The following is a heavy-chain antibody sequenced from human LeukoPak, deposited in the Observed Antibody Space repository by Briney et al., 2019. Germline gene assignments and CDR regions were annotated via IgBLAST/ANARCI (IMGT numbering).Heavy chain of an antibody. D-gene: IGHD2/OR15-2a*01. CDR2: INPSDGST. J-gene: IGHJ4*02. V-gene: IGHV1-46*01. CDR3: ARHQGAGEYPFDY. Sequence: ASEKVSCKASGYTFTSYYMHWVRQAPGQGLEWMGIINPSDGSTTYAQRFQGRVTLTRDTSTSTVYMELSSLRSEDTAVYYCARHQGAGEYPFDYWGQGTLDTVSS. CDR1: GYTFTSYY.